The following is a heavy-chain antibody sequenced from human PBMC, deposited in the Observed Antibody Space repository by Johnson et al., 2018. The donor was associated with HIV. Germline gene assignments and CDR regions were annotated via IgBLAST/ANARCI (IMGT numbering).Heavy chain of an antibody. J-gene: IGHJ3*02. D-gene: IGHD1-1*01. CDR2: ISYDGSNE. V-gene: IGHV3-30*03. CDR3: ARAPGWNDVWGAFDI. Sequence: QVQLVESGGGVVQPGTSLRLSCAASGFTFGIYGMHWVRQAPGKGLEWVALISYDGSNEYYGDSVKGRFSISRDNAKNSLYLQMNSLRAEDTAVYYCARAPGWNDVWGAFDIWGQGTMVTVSS. CDR1: GFTFGIYG.